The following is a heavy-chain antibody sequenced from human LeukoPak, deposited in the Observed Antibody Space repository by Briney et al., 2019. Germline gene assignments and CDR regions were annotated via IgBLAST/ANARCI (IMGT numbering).Heavy chain of an antibody. CDR2: IYHSGST. D-gene: IGHD3-22*01. V-gene: IGHV4-4*02. J-gene: IGHJ4*02. CDR3: ACRNYYASSGFEDY. CDR1: GGSISSSNW. Sequence: SETLSLTCAVSGGSISSSNWWSWVRQPPGKGLEWIGEIYHSGSTNYNPSLKSRVTISVDKSKNQFSLKLSSVTAADTAVYYCACRNYYASSGFEDYCGQGTLVTVSS.